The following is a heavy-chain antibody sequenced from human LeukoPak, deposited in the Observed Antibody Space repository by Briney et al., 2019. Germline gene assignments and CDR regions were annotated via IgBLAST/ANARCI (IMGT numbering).Heavy chain of an antibody. V-gene: IGHV4-59*08. J-gene: IGHJ3*01. CDR2: IYVSGAT. CDR3: ARHPPEYYDSSGFAFDL. D-gene: IGHD3-22*01. Sequence: PSETPSLTCTISGGSISGYYWSWMRQSPGRALEWIGYIYVSGATRYNPSLESRVSISEDTSKNQFSLRLSSVTAADTAVYFCARHPPEYYDSSGFAFDLWGQGTMVTVSS. CDR1: GGSISGYY.